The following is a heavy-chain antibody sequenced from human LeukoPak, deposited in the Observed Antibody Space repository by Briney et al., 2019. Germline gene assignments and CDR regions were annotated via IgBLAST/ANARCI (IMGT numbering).Heavy chain of an antibody. D-gene: IGHD2-2*01. Sequence: SETLSLTCAVYGDSFSGYYWNWIRQPPGKGLEWIGNINHSGTTNDNPSLKSRVTISVDTSKNQFSLQLTSVTAADTAVYYCVRGLLVPATTRYWYFDLWGRGTLVTVSS. CDR1: GDSFSGYY. V-gene: IGHV4-34*01. CDR2: INHSGTT. CDR3: VRGLLVPATTRYWYFDL. J-gene: IGHJ2*01.